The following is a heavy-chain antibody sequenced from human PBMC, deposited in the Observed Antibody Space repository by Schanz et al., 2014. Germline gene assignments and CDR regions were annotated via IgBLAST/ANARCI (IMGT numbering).Heavy chain of an antibody. D-gene: IGHD2-15*01. Sequence: QVQLVESGGGVVQPGRSLRLSCAASGFTFSSYALHWVRQAPGKGLEWVAFVPFDGSQKFYADTVKDRFTISRGSSKNALLLQMNSLRTESTAVYYCAVLDPCCSSGACSRAFDIWGQGTLVTVSS. CDR2: VPFDGSQK. CDR3: AVLDPCCSSGACSRAFDI. CDR1: GFTFSSYA. V-gene: IGHV3-30*14. J-gene: IGHJ4*02.